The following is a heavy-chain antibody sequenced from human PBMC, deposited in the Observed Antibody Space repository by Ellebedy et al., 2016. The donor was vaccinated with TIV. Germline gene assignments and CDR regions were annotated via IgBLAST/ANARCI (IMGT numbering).Heavy chain of an antibody. D-gene: IGHD3-9*01. J-gene: IGHJ4*02. CDR2: ISYDGGISK. CDR1: GYTFTTYA. V-gene: IGHV3-30-3*01. CDR3: ARELTGYYVGY. Sequence: SCKASGYTFTTYAMHWVRQAPGKGLDWVALISYDGGISKYYSDSVKGRFTISRDNSKSTLYLQMNSLRAEDTAVYYCARELTGYYVGYWGQGTLVTVSS.